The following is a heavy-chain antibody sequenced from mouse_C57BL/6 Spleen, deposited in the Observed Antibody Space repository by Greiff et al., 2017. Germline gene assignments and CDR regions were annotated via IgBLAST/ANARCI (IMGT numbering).Heavy chain of an antibody. CDR1: GYTFTDYE. V-gene: IGHV1-15*01. CDR3: TRFHDYGGAY. Sequence: VTLQQSGAELVRPGASVKLSCKASGYTFTDYEMHWVKQTPVHGLEWIGAIDPETGGTAYNQKFKGKARLTADKSASTAYMELRSLTSEDSAVYCCTRFHDYGGAYWGQGTLVTVSA. D-gene: IGHD2-4*01. J-gene: IGHJ3*01. CDR2: IDPETGGT.